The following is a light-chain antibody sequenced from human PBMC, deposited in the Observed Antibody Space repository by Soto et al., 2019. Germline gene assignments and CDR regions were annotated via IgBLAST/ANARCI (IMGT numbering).Light chain of an antibody. CDR2: AAS. Sequence: DIQMTQSPSSLSASVGDRVTITCRASQDLDRWLAWYQQKPGEAPKVLIFAASSLQSGLPSRFSGGGSGTDFSLTISSLQPEDFATYYCKQSRSFPLTFSGGTKVDIK. CDR3: KQSRSFPLT. CDR1: QDLDRW. J-gene: IGKJ4*01. V-gene: IGKV1-12*01.